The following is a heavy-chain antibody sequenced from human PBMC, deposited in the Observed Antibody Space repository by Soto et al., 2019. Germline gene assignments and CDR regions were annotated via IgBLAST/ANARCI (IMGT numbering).Heavy chain of an antibody. CDR2: ISTCNGNT. CDR3: ARDPPNFDAFDI. J-gene: IGHJ3*02. V-gene: IGHV1-18*01. Sequence: ASVKVSCKASGYTFSTYGISWVRQAPGQGLEWMGWISTCNGNTNYAQKLRGRVTMTTDTSTSTAYMELRSLRSDDTAVFYCARDPPNFDAFDIWGQGTMVTVSS. CDR1: GYTFSTYG. D-gene: IGHD7-27*01.